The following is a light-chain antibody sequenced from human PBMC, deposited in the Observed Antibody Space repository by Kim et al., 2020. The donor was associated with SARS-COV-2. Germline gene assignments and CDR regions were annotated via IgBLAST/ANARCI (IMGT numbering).Light chain of an antibody. CDR2: DAS. V-gene: IGKV1-5*01. J-gene: IGKJ1*01. CDR1: QSINTR. CDR3: QQYKSYTT. Sequence: DFQMTQSPSTLSASVGDIVTITCRASQSINTRLAWYQQKPGKAPELLIYDASSLRSEVPSRFSGSGSETEFALTISGLQPDDFATYYCQQYKSYTTFGKGTKVDIK.